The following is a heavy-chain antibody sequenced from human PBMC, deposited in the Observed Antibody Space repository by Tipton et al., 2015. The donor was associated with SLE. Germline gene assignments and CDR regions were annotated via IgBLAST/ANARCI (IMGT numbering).Heavy chain of an antibody. Sequence: TLSLTCTVSGGSISSGSYYWSWIRQPAGKGLEWIGHIYTSGSTNYNPSLKSRVTISVDTSKNQFSLKLSSVTAADMAVYYCARDYYYGSGSYAPLDYWGQGTLVTVSS. J-gene: IGHJ4*02. CDR1: GGSISSGSYY. CDR3: ARDYYYGSGSYAPLDY. CDR2: IYTSGST. V-gene: IGHV4-61*09. D-gene: IGHD3-10*01.